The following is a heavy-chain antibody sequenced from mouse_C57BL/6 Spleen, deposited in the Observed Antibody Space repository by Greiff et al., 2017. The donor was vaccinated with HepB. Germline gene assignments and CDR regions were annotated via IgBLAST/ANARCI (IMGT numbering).Heavy chain of an antibody. V-gene: IGHV5-9-1*02. CDR1: GFTFSSYA. CDR3: TREYDYDELHAMDY. D-gene: IGHD2-4*01. J-gene: IGHJ4*01. Sequence: EVKVVESGEGLVKPGGSLKLSCAASGFTFSSYAMSWVRQTPEKRLEWVAYISSGGDYIYYADTVKGRFTISRDNARNTLYLQMSSLKSEDTAMYYCTREYDYDELHAMDYWGQGTSVTVSS. CDR2: ISSGGDYI.